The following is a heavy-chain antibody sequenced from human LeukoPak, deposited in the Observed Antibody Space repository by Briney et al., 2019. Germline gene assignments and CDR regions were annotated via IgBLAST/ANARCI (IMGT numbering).Heavy chain of an antibody. Sequence: ASVKVSCKASGYTFTNYQISWVRQAPGQGLEWMGWISPYSGKTDYGPKFHGRVTITTETSTTTAYMEVRSLRSDDTAVYYCARGASNYWGQGTLVTVSS. J-gene: IGHJ4*02. CDR2: ISPYSGKT. D-gene: IGHD5-24*01. CDR3: ARGASNY. V-gene: IGHV1-18*01. CDR1: GYTFTNYQ.